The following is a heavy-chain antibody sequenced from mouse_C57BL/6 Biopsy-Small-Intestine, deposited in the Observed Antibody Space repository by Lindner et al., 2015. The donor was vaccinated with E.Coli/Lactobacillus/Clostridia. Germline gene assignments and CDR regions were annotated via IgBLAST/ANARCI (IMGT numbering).Heavy chain of an antibody. J-gene: IGHJ4*01. D-gene: IGHD2-4*01. CDR2: IDPENGDT. CDR1: GFNIKDDY. CDR3: TTGDDYDGAMDY. Sequence: LQESGAELVRPGASVKLSCTASGFNIKDDYMHWVKQRPEQGLEWIGWIDPENGDTEYASKFQGKATITADTSSNTAYLQLSSLTSEDTAVYYCTTGDDYDGAMDYWGQGTSVTVSS. V-gene: IGHV14-4*01.